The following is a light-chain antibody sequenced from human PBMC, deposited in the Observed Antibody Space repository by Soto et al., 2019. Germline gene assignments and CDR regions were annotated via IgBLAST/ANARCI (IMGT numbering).Light chain of an antibody. V-gene: IGLV2-14*01. CDR2: EVT. CDR3: SSYSTTSSPHVL. Sequence: QSALTQPASVSGSPGQSITISCTGTRSDVGCYNYVSWYQQHPGKAPKLLIYEVTYRPSGVSTRFSASKSGSTASLTISGIQAEDEADYYCSSYSTTSSPHVLFGGGTKLTVL. J-gene: IGLJ2*01. CDR1: RSDVGCYNY.